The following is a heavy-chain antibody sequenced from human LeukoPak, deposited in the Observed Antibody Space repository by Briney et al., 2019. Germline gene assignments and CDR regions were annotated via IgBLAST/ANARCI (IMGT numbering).Heavy chain of an antibody. V-gene: IGHV3-7*01. CDR2: IKEDGREK. D-gene: IGHD4-11*01. CDR1: GFVFTSFW. Sequence: GGSLRLSCVGSGFVFTSFWMSWVRQAPGKGPEWVANIKEDGREKYYVDSVKGRFTISRDNAKNSLDLQMNNLRAEDTAVYYCARDPMTTEGYYYYYMDVWGKGTTVTVSS. CDR3: ARDPMTTEGYYYYYMDV. J-gene: IGHJ6*03.